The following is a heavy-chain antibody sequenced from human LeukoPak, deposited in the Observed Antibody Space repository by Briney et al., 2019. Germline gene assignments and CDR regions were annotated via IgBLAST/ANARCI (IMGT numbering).Heavy chain of an antibody. D-gene: IGHD3-22*01. CDR2: ISTYNGNT. V-gene: IGHV1-18*01. CDR1: GYTFTSYG. CDR3: ARKGRMVITSFDY. J-gene: IGHJ4*02. Sequence: GASVKVSCKASGYTFTSYGISWVRQAPGQGLEWMGWISTYNGNTNYAQKFQGRVTMTRNTSISTAYMELSSLRSEDTAVYYCARKGRMVITSFDYWGQGTLVTVSS.